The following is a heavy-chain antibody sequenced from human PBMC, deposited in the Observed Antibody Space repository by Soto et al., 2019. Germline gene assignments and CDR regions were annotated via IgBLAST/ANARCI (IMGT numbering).Heavy chain of an antibody. V-gene: IGHV5-51*07. Sequence: TSSGERCGCSSARFWSGSLHQMPGKGLEWMGFIHLGGSDTRYTPSFQDQVTISAAKSINTAYLQWSSLRASDTAMFYCAIGTHGNSYHDYLGQGTLVTVPS. CDR1: GCSSARFW. CDR3: AIGTHGNSYHDY. D-gene: IGHD1-1*01. CDR2: IHLGGSDT. J-gene: IGHJ4*02.